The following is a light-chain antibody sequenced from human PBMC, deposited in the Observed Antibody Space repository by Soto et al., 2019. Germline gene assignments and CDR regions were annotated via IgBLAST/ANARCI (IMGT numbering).Light chain of an antibody. CDR1: SSDVGAYSY. CDR3: SSYAGSNNFV. Sequence: QSVLTQPASVSGSPGQSITISCTGTSSDVGAYSYVSWYQQHPGKAPKLIIYDVSDRPSGISNRFSGSKSGNTASLTVSGLQAEDEADYYCSSYAGSNNFVFGTGTKLTVL. V-gene: IGLV2-14*01. CDR2: DVS. J-gene: IGLJ1*01.